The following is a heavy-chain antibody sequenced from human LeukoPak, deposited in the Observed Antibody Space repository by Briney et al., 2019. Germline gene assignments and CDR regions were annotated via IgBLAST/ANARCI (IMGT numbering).Heavy chain of an antibody. D-gene: IGHD3-10*01. CDR2: IYYSGST. V-gene: IGHV4-59*01. CDR3: ARGYYGSGSYYFSVFEY. Sequence: SETLSLTCTVSGGSISSYYWSWIRQPPGKGLEWIGYIYYSGSTNYNPSLKSRVTISVDTSKNQFSLKLSSVTAADTAVYYCARGYYGSGSYYFSVFEYWGQGTLATVSS. CDR1: GGSISSYY. J-gene: IGHJ4*02.